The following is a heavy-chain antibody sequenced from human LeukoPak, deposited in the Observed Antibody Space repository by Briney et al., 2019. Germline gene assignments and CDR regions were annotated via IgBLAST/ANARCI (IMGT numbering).Heavy chain of an antibody. J-gene: IGHJ4*02. V-gene: IGHV3-21*01. Sequence: NSGGSLRLSCAASGFAFSRYGMNWVRQAPGKGLEWVSSISSSSSYIYYADSVKGRFTISRDNAKNSLYLQMNSLRAEDTAVYYCARDIDNYGDYIPYWGQGTLVTVSS. CDR1: GFAFSRYG. CDR3: ARDIDNYGDYIPY. CDR2: ISSSSSYI. D-gene: IGHD4-17*01.